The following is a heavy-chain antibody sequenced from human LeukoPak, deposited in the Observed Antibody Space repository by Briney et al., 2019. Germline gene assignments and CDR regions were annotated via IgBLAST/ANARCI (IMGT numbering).Heavy chain of an antibody. Sequence: ASVKVSCKASGYTFTSYDINWVRQATGQGLEWMGWMNPNSGNTGYAQKFQGRVTITRNTSISTAYMELSSLRSEDTAVYYCARSYYYGSGSYLGYYYYYMDVWGKGTTVTVSS. D-gene: IGHD3-10*01. CDR3: ARSYYYGSGSYLGYYYYYMDV. J-gene: IGHJ6*03. CDR1: GYTFTSYD. CDR2: MNPNSGNT. V-gene: IGHV1-8*03.